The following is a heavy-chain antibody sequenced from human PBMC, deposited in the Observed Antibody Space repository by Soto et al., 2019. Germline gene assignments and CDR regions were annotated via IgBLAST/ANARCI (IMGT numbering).Heavy chain of an antibody. J-gene: IGHJ5*02. CDR2: NYYSGST. D-gene: IGHD5-18*01. CDR3: AGLVWKPPMVSLRAEFAP. Sequence: QVQLQESGPGLVKPSETLSLTCTVSGGSVSSGSYYWSWIRQPPGKGLEWIGYNYYSGSTNYNPSLKSGVSLSVYSSMLQSSRKLSSVTAADTAVYCWAGLVWKPPMVSLRAEFAPWGRGTLVTVSS. V-gene: IGHV4-61*01. CDR1: GGSVSSGSYY.